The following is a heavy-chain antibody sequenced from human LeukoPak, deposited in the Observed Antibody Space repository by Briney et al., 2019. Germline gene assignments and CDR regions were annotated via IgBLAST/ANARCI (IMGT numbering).Heavy chain of an antibody. V-gene: IGHV4-30-2*01. D-gene: IGHD3-22*01. CDR2: IFYRGAT. CDR3: ARESHYDSSGYNYFDN. J-gene: IGHJ4*02. Sequence: SETLSLTCAVSGGSISSGAYSWNWTRQPPGKGLEWIGYIFYRGATNYNPSLTSRVTISVDRSKNQFSLNLRSVTAADTAVYYCARESHYDSSGYNYFDNWGQGALVTVSS. CDR1: GGSISSGAYS.